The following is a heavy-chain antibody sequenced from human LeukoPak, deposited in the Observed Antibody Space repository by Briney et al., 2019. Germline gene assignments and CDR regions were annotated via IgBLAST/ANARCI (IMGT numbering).Heavy chain of an antibody. CDR3: ARGGNSMSEYFQH. Sequence: GGSLRLSCAVSGFSLTTYEMDWVRQAPGKGLEWVAYTDSNSETTHYADSVKGRFIISRDNAKNSLYLQMNSLRAEDTAVYYCARGGNSMSEYFQHWGQGTLVTVSS. CDR1: GFSLTTYE. CDR2: TDSNSETT. J-gene: IGHJ1*01. D-gene: IGHD4-23*01. V-gene: IGHV3-48*03.